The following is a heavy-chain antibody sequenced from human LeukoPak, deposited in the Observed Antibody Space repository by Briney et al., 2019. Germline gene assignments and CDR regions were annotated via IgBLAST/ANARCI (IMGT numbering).Heavy chain of an antibody. D-gene: IGHD6-13*01. V-gene: IGHV3-9*01. J-gene: IGHJ4*02. CDR1: GFTFDDYA. CDR2: ISWNSGSI. CDR3: AKGRGSSSWYYFDY. Sequence: GGSLRLSCAASGFTFDDYAMHWVRQAPGKGLEWVSGISWNSGSIGYADSVKGRFTISRDNAKNSLYLQMNSLRAEDTALHYCAKGRGSSSWYYFDYWGQGTLVTVSS.